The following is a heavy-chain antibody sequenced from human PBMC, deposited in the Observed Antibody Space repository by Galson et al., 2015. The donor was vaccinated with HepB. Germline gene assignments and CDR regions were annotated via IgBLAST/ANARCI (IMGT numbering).Heavy chain of an antibody. CDR1: GFTFNNYA. J-gene: IGHJ6*02. V-gene: IGHV3-23*01. D-gene: IGHD4/OR15-4a*01. CDR2: ISGSGST. CDR3: AKDFCSTWCCGMDV. Sequence: SLRLSCAASGFTFNNYAMSWVRQAPGKGLEWVSGISGSGSTYYADSVKGRFTISRDNSKNMLYLQMNSLTAEDTAVYYCAKDFCSTWCCGMDVWGQGTTVTVSS.